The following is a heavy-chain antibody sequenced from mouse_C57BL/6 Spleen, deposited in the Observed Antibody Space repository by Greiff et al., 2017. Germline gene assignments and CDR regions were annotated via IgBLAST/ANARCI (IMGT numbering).Heavy chain of an antibody. CDR2: INPGSGGT. J-gene: IGHJ3*01. CDR1: GYAFTNYL. Sequence: VQLQESGAELVRPGTSVKVSCKASGYAFTNYLIEWVKQRPGQGLEWIGVINPGSGGTNYNEKFKGKDTLTADESSSPAYMQLSSLTSEDSAVYFCARSEAYWGQGTLVTVSA. CDR3: ARSEAY. V-gene: IGHV1-54*01.